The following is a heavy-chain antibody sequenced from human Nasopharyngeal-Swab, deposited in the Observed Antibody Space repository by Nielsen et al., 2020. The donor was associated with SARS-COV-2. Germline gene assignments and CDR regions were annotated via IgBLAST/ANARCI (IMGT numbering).Heavy chain of an antibody. CDR2: ISAYNGNT. V-gene: IGHV1-18*01. Sequence: CVRQAPGQGLEWMGWISAYNGNTNYAQKLQGRVTMTTDTSTSTAYMELRSLRSDDTAVYYGARDPYYGSGTMYNWFDPWGQGTLVTVSS. J-gene: IGHJ5*02. CDR3: ARDPYYGSGTMYNWFDP. D-gene: IGHD3-10*01.